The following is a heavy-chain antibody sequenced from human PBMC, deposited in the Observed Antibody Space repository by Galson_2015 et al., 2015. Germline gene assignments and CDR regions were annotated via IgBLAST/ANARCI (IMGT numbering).Heavy chain of an antibody. CDR3: ARGGYCSGGSCYSRRSDWFDP. CDR1: GYTFTSYG. CDR2: ISAYNGNT. D-gene: IGHD2-15*01. J-gene: IGHJ5*02. Sequence: SVKVSCKASGYTFTSYGISWVRQAPGQGLEWMGWISAYNGNTNYAQKLQGRVTMTTDTSTSTAYMELRSLRSDDTAVYYCARGGYCSGGSCYSRRSDWFDPWGQGTLVTVSS. V-gene: IGHV1-18*01.